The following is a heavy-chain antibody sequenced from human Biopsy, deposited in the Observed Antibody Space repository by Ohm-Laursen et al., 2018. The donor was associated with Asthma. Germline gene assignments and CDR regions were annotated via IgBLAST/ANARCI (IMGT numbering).Heavy chain of an antibody. J-gene: IGHJ2*01. CDR1: PGSFSGFF. D-gene: IGHD6-6*01. CDR3: ARAVSSSSYWYFDL. Sequence: SQTLSLTCDVYPGSFSGFFWTWIRQSPGKGLEWIGSIYYSGRTYYNPSLESRVTISADTSKNHFSLKVTSMTAADTAVYYCARAVSSSSYWYFDLWGRGDLVTVSS. V-gene: IGHV4-34*01. CDR2: IYYSGRT.